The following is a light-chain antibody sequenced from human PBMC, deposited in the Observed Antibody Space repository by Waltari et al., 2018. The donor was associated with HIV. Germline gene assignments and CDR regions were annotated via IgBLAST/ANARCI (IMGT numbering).Light chain of an antibody. CDR3: SSYTSSSVV. J-gene: IGLJ2*01. CDR2: EVS. V-gene: IGLV2-14*01. Sequence: QSALTQPASVSGSPGQSITISCTGTSSDVGGYKYVPWYQQHPGKAPKLMIYEVSNRPSGVSNRFSGSKSGNTASLTISGLQAEDEADYYCSSYTSSSVVFGGGTKLTVL. CDR1: SSDVGGYKY.